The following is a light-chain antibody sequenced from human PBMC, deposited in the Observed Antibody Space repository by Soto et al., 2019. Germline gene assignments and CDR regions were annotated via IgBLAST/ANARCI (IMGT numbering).Light chain of an antibody. CDR3: QQSYSTPRYT. CDR2: AAS. CDR1: QSISNY. Sequence: DIQMTQSPSSLSASVGDRVTITCRASQSISNYLNWYQQKPGKAPKLLIYAASNLQSGVPSRFSGSGSGTDFTLTITGLQPEAFATYYCQQSYSTPRYTFGQGTKLEIK. J-gene: IGKJ2*01. V-gene: IGKV1-39*01.